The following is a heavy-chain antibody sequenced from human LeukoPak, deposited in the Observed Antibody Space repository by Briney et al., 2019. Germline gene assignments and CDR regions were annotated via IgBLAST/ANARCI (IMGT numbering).Heavy chain of an antibody. CDR2: IIPIFGTA. CDR3: ARDPMTLHRNDAFDI. D-gene: IGHD1-14*01. CDR1: GGTFSSYA. V-gene: IGHV1-69*13. J-gene: IGHJ3*02. Sequence: GASVKVSCKASGGTFSSYAISWVRQAPGQGLEWMGGIIPIFGTANYAQKFQGRVTITADESTSTAYMELSSLRSEDTAVYYCARDPMTLHRNDAFDIWGQGTMVTVST.